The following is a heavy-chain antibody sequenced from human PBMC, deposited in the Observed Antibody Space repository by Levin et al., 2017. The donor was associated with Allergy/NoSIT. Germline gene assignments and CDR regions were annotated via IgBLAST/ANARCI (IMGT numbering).Heavy chain of an antibody. D-gene: IGHD4-17*01. Sequence: GGSLRLSCTASRVILFNTFTMNWVRQAPGKGLEWVAVISYDGKNTKYAESVRGRFNISRDNSKNTLYLQMNSLRSEDTAGYYCAGDQNDSGEYVGYNWFDPWGQGTLVTVSS. V-gene: IGHV3-30*01. CDR1: RVILFNTFT. J-gene: IGHJ5*02. CDR3: AGDQNDSGEYVGYNWFDP. CDR2: ISYDGKNT.